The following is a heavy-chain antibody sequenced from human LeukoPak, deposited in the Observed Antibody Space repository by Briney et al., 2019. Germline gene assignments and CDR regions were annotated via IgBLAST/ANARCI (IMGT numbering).Heavy chain of an antibody. CDR2: ISYDGSNK. D-gene: IGHD3-16*01. Sequence: GGSLRLSCAASGFTVSSNYMSWVRQAPGKGLEWVAVISYDGSNKYYADSVKGRFTISRDNSKNTLYLQMNSLRAEDTAVYYCAKGGYGLYYFDYWGQGTLVTVSS. V-gene: IGHV3-30*18. J-gene: IGHJ4*02. CDR3: AKGGYGLYYFDY. CDR1: GFTVSSNY.